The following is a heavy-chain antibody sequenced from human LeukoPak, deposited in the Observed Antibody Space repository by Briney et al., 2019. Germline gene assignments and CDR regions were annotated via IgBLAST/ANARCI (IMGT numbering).Heavy chain of an antibody. J-gene: IGHJ3*02. CDR3: ARDGVPAAIGNAFDI. Sequence: GGSLRLSCAASGFTFSSYSMHWVRQAPGKGLEWVSFISSSSSYIYYADSVKGRFTISRDNAKNSLYLQMNSLRAEDTAVYYCARDGVPAAIGNAFDIWGQGTMVTVSS. CDR2: ISSSSSYI. D-gene: IGHD2-2*01. V-gene: IGHV3-21*01. CDR1: GFTFSSYS.